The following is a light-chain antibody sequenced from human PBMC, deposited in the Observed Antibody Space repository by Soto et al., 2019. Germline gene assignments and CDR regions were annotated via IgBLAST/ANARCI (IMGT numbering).Light chain of an antibody. Sequence: IVVPPAPATLSLAPGERATRSCVASQSVSIYLAWYQQKPGQAPRLLIYDASNRATGIPARFSGSGSGTEFTLIISSLQSEDSAVYHCQQYNSWLWTFGQGTKVDNK. CDR3: QQYNSWLWT. J-gene: IGKJ1*01. CDR2: DAS. CDR1: QSVSIY. V-gene: IGKV3D-15*01.